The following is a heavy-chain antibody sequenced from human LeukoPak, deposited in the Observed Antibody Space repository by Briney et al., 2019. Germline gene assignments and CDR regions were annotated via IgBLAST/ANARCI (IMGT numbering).Heavy chain of an antibody. D-gene: IGHD3-22*01. CDR2: ISGSGGST. V-gene: IGHV3-23*01. J-gene: IGHJ4*02. CDR1: GFTFSSYA. Sequence: GSLRLSCAASGFTFSSYAMSWVRQAPRKGLEWVSAISGSGGSTYYADSVKGRFTISRDNSKNTLYLQMNSLTAEDTAVYYCARQGGYYPSTLFDYWGQGTLVTVSS. CDR3: ARQGGYYPSTLFDY.